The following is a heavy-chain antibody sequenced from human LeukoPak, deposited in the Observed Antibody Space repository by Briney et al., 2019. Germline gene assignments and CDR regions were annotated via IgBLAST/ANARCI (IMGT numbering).Heavy chain of an antibody. V-gene: IGHV1-69*01. Sequence: GASVKVSCKASGGTFSSYAISWVRQAPGQGLEWMGGIIPIFGTANYAQKSQGRVTITADESTSTAYMELSSLRSEDTAVYYCARSGVVATIADRWFDPWGQGTLVTVSS. CDR1: GGTFSSYA. J-gene: IGHJ5*02. CDR3: ARSGVVATIADRWFDP. D-gene: IGHD5-12*01. CDR2: IIPIFGTA.